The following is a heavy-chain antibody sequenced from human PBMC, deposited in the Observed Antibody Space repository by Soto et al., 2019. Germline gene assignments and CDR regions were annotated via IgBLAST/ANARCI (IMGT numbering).Heavy chain of an antibody. J-gene: IGHJ6*02. CDR3: ARPVYSSSSRPLDYFFGKDV. CDR1: GGTFSSYA. Sequence: AVKVSCKASGGTFSSYAISWVRQAPGQGLEWMGGIIPIFGTANYAQKFQGRVTITADKSTSTAYMELSSLRSEDTAVYYCARPVYSSSSRPLDYFFGKDVLGQGTTGTGSS. CDR2: IIPIFGTA. V-gene: IGHV1-69*06. D-gene: IGHD6-6*01.